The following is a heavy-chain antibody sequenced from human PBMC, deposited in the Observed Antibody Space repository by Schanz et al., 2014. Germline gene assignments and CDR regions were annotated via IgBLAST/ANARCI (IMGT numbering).Heavy chain of an antibody. CDR1: GFTFSSYG. V-gene: IGHV3-NL1*01. J-gene: IGHJ4*02. CDR2: ISGSGGST. Sequence: QVQLVESGGGVVQPGRSLRLSCAASGFTFSSYGMHWVRQAPGKGLEWVSAISGSGGSTYYADSVKGRFTISRDNAKNTLYLQMSSLRAEDTAVYYCAKSQGSSFDSWGQGTLVTVSS. CDR3: AKSQGSSFDS. D-gene: IGHD6-13*01.